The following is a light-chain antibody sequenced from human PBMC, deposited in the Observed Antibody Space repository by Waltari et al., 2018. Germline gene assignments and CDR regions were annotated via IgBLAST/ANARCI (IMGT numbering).Light chain of an antibody. Sequence: DIQMTQSPSTLSASVGDNVTFTCRASERISTWLAWYQQRPGKAPNLLIYKASYLETGVPSRFSGSGSGTEFILTISSLRPDDSATYYCQQYSNYYTFGQGTKLEIK. J-gene: IGKJ2*01. V-gene: IGKV1-5*03. CDR3: QQYSNYYT. CDR2: KAS. CDR1: ERISTW.